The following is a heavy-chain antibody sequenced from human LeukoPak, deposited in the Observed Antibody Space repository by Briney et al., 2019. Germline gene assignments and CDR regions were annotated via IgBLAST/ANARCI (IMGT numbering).Heavy chain of an antibody. D-gene: IGHD3-10*01. CDR1: GGTFSSYA. Sequence: EASVKVSCKASGGTFSSYAISWVRQAPGQGLEWTGGIIPIFGTANYAQKFQGRVTITTDESTSTAYMELSSLRSEDTAVYYCARGSTGNHSPPHFDYWGQGTLVTVSS. V-gene: IGHV1-69*05. CDR2: IIPIFGTA. J-gene: IGHJ4*02. CDR3: ARGSTGNHSPPHFDY.